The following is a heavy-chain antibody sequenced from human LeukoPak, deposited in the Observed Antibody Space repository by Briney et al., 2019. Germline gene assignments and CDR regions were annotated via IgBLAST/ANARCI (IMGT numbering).Heavy chain of an antibody. D-gene: IGHD5-24*01. Sequence: PGGSLRLSCAASGFTFSSYGMHWVRQAPGKGLEWVAVIWYDGSNKYYADSVRGRFTVSRDNSKNTLYLQMNSLRAEDTAVYYCAKEGRRLRDGYKLGYYMDVWGKGTTVTVSS. J-gene: IGHJ6*03. CDR3: AKEGRRLRDGYKLGYYMDV. V-gene: IGHV3-33*06. CDR1: GFTFSSYG. CDR2: IWYDGSNK.